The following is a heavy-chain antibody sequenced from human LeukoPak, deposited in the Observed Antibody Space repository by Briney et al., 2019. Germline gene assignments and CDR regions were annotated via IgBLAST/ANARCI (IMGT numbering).Heavy chain of an antibody. CDR2: IYYSGST. Sequence: SQTLSLTCTVSGGSISSVDYYWSWIRQPPGKGLEWIGYIYYSGSTYYNPSLKSRVTISVDTSKNQFSLKLSSVTAADTAVYYCARVQLGIDAFDIWGQGTMVTVSS. D-gene: IGHD7-27*01. CDR3: ARVQLGIDAFDI. J-gene: IGHJ3*02. V-gene: IGHV4-30-4*08. CDR1: GGSISSVDYY.